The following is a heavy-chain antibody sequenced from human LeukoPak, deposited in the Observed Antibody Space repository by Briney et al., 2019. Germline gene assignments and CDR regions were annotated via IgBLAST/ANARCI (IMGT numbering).Heavy chain of an antibody. CDR1: GFTFSNYG. CDR3: ARDRGYYGSGSYIDAFDI. V-gene: IGHV3-30*19. CDR2: ISYDGSNK. J-gene: IGHJ3*02. D-gene: IGHD3-10*01. Sequence: GGSLRLSCAASGFTFSNYGMHWVRQAPGKGLEWVAVISYDGSNKYYADSVKGRFTISRDNSKNTLYLQMNSLRAEDTAVYYCARDRGYYGSGSYIDAFDIWGQGTMVAVSS.